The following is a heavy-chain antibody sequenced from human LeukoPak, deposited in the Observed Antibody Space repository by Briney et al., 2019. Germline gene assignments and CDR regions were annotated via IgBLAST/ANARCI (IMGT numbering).Heavy chain of an antibody. V-gene: IGHV4-34*01. Sequence: SETLSLTCAVYAGSFSGYYWSWIRQPPGKGLEWIGEINHSGSTNYNPSLKSRVTISVDTSKNQFSLKLSSVTAADTAVYYCARVDYYDSSGYYDYWGQGTLVTVSS. CDR1: AGSFSGYY. D-gene: IGHD3-22*01. J-gene: IGHJ4*02. CDR2: INHSGST. CDR3: ARVDYYDSSGYYDY.